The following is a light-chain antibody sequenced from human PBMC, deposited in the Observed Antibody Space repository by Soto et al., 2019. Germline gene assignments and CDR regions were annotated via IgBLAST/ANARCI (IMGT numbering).Light chain of an antibody. CDR2: WAS. CDR1: QSVLYNSNNKNY. J-gene: IGKJ1*01. V-gene: IGKV4-1*01. CDR3: QQYYSTPRT. Sequence: DIVMTQSPDSLAVSLGARATINCKSSQSVLYNSNNKNYLAWYQQKPGQPPKLLIYWASTRESGVPDRFSRSGSGTDFTLTISSLKAEDVAVYYCQQYYSTPRTFGQGTQVESK.